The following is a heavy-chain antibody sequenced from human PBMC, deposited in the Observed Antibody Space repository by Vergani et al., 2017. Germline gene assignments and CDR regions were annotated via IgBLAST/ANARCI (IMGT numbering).Heavy chain of an antibody. D-gene: IGHD3-3*01. V-gene: IGHV3-23*01. J-gene: IGHJ4*02. CDR1: GFTFSSYA. CDR2: ISGSGGST. Sequence: EVQLLESGGGLVQPGGSLRLSCAASGFTFSSYAMSWVRQAPGKGLEWVSAISGSGGSTYYADSVKGRFTISRDNSKNTLYLQMNSLRAEDTAVYYCAKSSEFWSGPTYYFDYWGQGTLVTVSS. CDR3: AKSSEFWSGPTYYFDY.